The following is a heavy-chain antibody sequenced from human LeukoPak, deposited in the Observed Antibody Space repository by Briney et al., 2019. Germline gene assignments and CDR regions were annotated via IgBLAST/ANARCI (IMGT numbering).Heavy chain of an antibody. D-gene: IGHD2-15*01. V-gene: IGHV3-74*01. CDR3: ARGYCSGGNCQSPFGF. CDR1: GFTFSNYW. Sequence: QPGGSLRLSCAAPGFTFSNYWMHWVRQAPGKGLVWVSHIDSDGSSTKYADSVKGRFTISRDNAKNTLYLQMNSLRAEDTAVYYCARGYCSGGNCQSPFGFWGQGTLVTVSS. CDR2: IDSDGSST. J-gene: IGHJ4*02.